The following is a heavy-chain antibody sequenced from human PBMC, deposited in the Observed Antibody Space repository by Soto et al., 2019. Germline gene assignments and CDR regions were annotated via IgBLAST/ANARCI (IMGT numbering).Heavy chain of an antibody. Sequence: QVQLQESGPGLVKPSGTLSLTCAVSGGSISTSNWWSWVRQPPGKGLEWIGEVYRTGSTNYNPSLESRVIVSVDTPKNQFSLKLTSVTAADTAVYYCARARATIAAAAIFDCWGQGTLVTVSS. CDR1: GGSISTSNW. J-gene: IGHJ4*02. D-gene: IGHD6-13*01. CDR2: VYRTGST. V-gene: IGHV4-4*02. CDR3: ARARATIAAAAIFDC.